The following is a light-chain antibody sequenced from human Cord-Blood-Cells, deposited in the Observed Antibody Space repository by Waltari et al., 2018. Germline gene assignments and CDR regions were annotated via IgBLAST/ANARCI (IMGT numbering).Light chain of an antibody. CDR2: AAS. V-gene: IGKV1-12*01. CDR1: QGMSSW. J-gene: IGKJ4*01. CDR3: QQANSFPLT. Sequence: DIQMTQSPSSVSASVGDRVTITCRASQGMSSWLAWYQKKPGKAPRLLIDAASSLQSGVPSRFSGSGSVTYFTLTISSLQPEAFATYYCQQANSFPLTFGGGTKVEIK.